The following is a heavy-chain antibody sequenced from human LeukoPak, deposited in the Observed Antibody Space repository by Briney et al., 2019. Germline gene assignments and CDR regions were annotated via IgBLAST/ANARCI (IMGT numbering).Heavy chain of an antibody. CDR1: GGSISSGGYY. J-gene: IGHJ4*02. D-gene: IGHD6-19*01. CDR2: IYYSGST. Sequence: SETLSLTCTVSGGSISSGGYYWSWIRQHPGKGLEWIGYIYYSGSTYYNPSLKSRVTISVDTSKNQFSLKLSSVTAADTAVYYCEVVAGIDIDYWGQGTLVTVSS. CDR3: EVVAGIDIDY. V-gene: IGHV4-30-4*08.